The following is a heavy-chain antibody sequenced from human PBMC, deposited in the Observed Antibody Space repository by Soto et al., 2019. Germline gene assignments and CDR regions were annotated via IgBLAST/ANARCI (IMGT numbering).Heavy chain of an antibody. Sequence: QVQPVESGGGVVQPGRSLRLSCAASGFTFSSYGMHWVRQEPGKGLEWVSVISYDGSNKYYAESVKGRFTISRDNSKNTLYLQMNSQRAEDTAVYYCAKSSDVGEEWGQGTLVTFAS. CDR1: GFTFSSYG. J-gene: IGHJ4*02. CDR3: AKSSDVGEE. CDR2: ISYDGSNK. D-gene: IGHD1-26*01. V-gene: IGHV3-30*18.